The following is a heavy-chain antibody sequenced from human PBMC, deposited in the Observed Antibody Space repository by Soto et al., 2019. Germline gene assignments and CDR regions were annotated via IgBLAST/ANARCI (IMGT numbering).Heavy chain of an antibody. V-gene: IGHV4-59*08. CDR1: GGSISSYY. Sequence: SETLSLTCTVSGGSISSYYWSWIRQPPGKGLEWIGYIYYSGSTNYNPSLKSRVTISVDTSKNQFSLKLSSVTAADTAVYYCARLQLTNWFDPWGQGTLVTVSS. CDR3: ARLQLTNWFDP. D-gene: IGHD3-9*01. CDR2: IYYSGST. J-gene: IGHJ5*02.